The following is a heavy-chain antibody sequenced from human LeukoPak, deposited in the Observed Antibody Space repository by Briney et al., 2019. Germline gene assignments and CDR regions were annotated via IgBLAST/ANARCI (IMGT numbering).Heavy chain of an antibody. CDR3: ARDQGGSYLKKDY. CDR2: INRDGSEK. CDR1: GFTFSNFW. V-gene: IGHV3-7*01. Sequence: GGSLRLSCAASGFTFSNFWMSWVRQAPGKGLEWVANINRDGSEKYYVDSVKGRFTISRDNAKNSLYLQMNSLRAEDTAVYYCARDQGGSYLKKDYWGQGTLVTVSS. J-gene: IGHJ4*02. D-gene: IGHD1-26*01.